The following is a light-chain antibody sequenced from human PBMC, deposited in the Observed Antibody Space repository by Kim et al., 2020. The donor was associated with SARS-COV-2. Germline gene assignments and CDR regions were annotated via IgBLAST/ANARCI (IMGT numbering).Light chain of an antibody. J-gene: IGKJ5*01. CDR3: KQYYRYPT. CDR2: GAS. V-gene: IGKV1-16*02. Sequence: DIQMTQSPSSLSASVGDRVTITCRASQDIRNYLAWFQQKPGKAPKSLIYGASTLHSGVPSKFSGSGSGTDFTLTIRSLQPEDFATYYCKQYYRYPTFGEGTRLEIK. CDR1: QDIRNY.